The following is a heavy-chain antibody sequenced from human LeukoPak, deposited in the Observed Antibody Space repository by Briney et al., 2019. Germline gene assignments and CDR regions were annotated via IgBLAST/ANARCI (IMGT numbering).Heavy chain of an antibody. V-gene: IGHV1-2*02. Sequence: ASVKVSCKASGYTFSVYYIHWMRQAPEQGLEWMGWIVPNSGGTNYAQKFQGRVTMTRDTSISTAYMELSSLRSDDTAVYFCARGILMAGNYGAFDIWGQGTTVTVSS. CDR1: GYTFSVYY. D-gene: IGHD6-19*01. CDR3: ARGILMAGNYGAFDI. CDR2: IVPNSGGT. J-gene: IGHJ3*02.